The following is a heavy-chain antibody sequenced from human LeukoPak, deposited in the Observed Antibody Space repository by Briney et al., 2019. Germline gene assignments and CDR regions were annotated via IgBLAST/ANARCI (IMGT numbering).Heavy chain of an antibody. D-gene: IGHD6-19*01. V-gene: IGHV4-59*01. CDR3: ARSLPKQWLVSGTFDY. Sequence: SETLSLTCTVSGGSISSYYWSWIRQRPEQGLEWLWYIYYSGSTNYNPTLTSRVTISVDKSKNQLSLKLSSVTAADTAVYYCARSLPKQWLVSGTFDYCSQGTLVIVSS. J-gene: IGHJ4*02. CDR2: IYYSGST. CDR1: GGSISSYY.